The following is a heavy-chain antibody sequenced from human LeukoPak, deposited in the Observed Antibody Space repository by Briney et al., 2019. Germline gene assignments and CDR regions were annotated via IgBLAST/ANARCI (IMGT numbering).Heavy chain of an antibody. CDR3: AREYGDGSSPHFDY. CDR2: INPSSGGT. D-gene: IGHD6-13*01. V-gene: IGHV1-2*06. CDR1: GYTFTGYY. J-gene: IGHJ4*02. Sequence: ASVKVSCKASGYTFTGYYIHWVRQAPGQGLEWMGRINPSSGGTNYAQKFQGRVTMTRDTSISTAYMELSRLRSDDTAVYYCAREYGDGSSPHFDYWGQGTLVTVSS.